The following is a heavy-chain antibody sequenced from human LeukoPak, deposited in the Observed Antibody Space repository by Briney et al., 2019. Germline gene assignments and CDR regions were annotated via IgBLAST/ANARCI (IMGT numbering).Heavy chain of an antibody. Sequence: SETLSLTCSVSGGSISSRNHYWGWIRQPPGKGLEWIGSIFYTGNTYYNPSLRSRVTMSVDTSKNHFSLNLSSVTAADMAVYYCSRHVNTFDYWGQGALVTVSS. J-gene: IGHJ4*02. CDR2: IFYTGNT. CDR3: SRHVNTFDY. V-gene: IGHV4-39*01. CDR1: GGSISSRNHY.